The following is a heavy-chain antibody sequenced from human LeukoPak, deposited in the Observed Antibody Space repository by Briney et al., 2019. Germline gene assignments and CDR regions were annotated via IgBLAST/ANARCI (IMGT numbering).Heavy chain of an antibody. J-gene: IGHJ4*02. D-gene: IGHD4-23*01. V-gene: IGHV4-30-4*01. Sequence: SQTLSLTCTVSGGSISSGDYYWSWVRQPPGKGLEWIGYIYYSGTTNYNPSLKSRVTMSLDASKNQFSLKLSSVTAADTAVYYCARNSGDYWGQGTLVTVSS. CDR1: GGSISSGDYY. CDR2: IYYSGTT. CDR3: ARNSGDY.